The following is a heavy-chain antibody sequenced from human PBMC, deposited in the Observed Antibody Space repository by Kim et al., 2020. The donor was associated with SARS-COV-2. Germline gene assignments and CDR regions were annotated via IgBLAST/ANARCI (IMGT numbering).Heavy chain of an antibody. J-gene: IGHJ1*01. CDR2: INHSGST. V-gene: IGHV4-34*01. CDR3: ARGRRIAVAGTGRYFQH. CDR1: GGSFSGYY. D-gene: IGHD6-19*01. Sequence: SETLSLTCAVYGGSFSGYYWSWIRQPPGKGLEWIGEINHSGSTNYNPSLKSRVTISVDTSKNQFSLKLSSVTAADTAVYYCARGRRIAVAGTGRYFQHWGQGTLVTVSS.